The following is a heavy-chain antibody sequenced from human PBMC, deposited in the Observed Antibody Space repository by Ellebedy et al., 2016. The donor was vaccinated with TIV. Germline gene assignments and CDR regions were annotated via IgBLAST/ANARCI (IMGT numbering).Heavy chain of an antibody. V-gene: IGHV3-7*03. CDR3: ARTGYGYHGMDV. CDR2: IDQGGNAK. CDR1: GFIFSDCW. D-gene: IGHD5-12*01. J-gene: IGHJ6*01. Sequence: GESLKISCAASGFIFSDCWMTWVRQAPGKGLEFVANIDQGGNAKHYVDSVKGRFTISRDNAKNSLFMQMNNLRAEDTAVYYCARTGYGYHGMDVWGQGTTVSVSS.